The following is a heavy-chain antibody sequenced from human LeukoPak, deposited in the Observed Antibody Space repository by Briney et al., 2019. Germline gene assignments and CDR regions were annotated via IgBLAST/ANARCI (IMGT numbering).Heavy chain of an antibody. Sequence: SETLSLTCTVSGGSISSYYWSWIRQPPGKGLEWIGDIYYSGSTNYNPSLKSRVTISVDTSKNQFSLKLSSVTAADTAVYYCARDRRGVGAAPFDYWGQGTLVTVSS. CDR1: GGSISSYY. D-gene: IGHD1-26*01. J-gene: IGHJ4*02. CDR3: ARDRRGVGAAPFDY. V-gene: IGHV4-59*01. CDR2: IYYSGST.